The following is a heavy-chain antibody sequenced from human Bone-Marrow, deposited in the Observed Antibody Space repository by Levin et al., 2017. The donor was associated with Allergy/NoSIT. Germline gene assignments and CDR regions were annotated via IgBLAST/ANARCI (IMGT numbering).Heavy chain of an antibody. CDR3: ATMSSPSYYYALDV. CDR1: GFSVSDNY. J-gene: IGHJ6*02. V-gene: IGHV3-53*01. CDR2: IYSGGNT. Sequence: GESLKISCAASGFSVSDNYLAWVRQAPGRGLEWVSIIYSGGNTYDADAVRGRFTISKDSSQNRLFLQMNNLRPEDTATYYCATMSSPSYYYALDVWGQGTTVTVS.